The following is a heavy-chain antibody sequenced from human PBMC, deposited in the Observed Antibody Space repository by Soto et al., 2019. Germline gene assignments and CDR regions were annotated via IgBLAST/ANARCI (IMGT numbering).Heavy chain of an antibody. CDR2: IKRESDGGTT. Sequence: EVQLVESGGGLVEPGGSLRLSCAASGFTFSNAWMSWVRQAPGKGLEWVGRIKRESDGGTTDYAAPVKGRFTISRDDSKNTLYLQMNSLKIEDTAVYYCTTDPRWFGSAWLPFRDWGQGTLVTVSS. CDR1: GFTFSNAW. J-gene: IGHJ4*02. D-gene: IGHD6-19*01. V-gene: IGHV3-15*05. CDR3: TTDPRWFGSAWLPFRD.